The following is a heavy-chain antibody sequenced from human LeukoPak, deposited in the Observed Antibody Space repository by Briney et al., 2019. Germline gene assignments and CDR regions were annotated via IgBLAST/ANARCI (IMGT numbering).Heavy chain of an antibody. D-gene: IGHD6-13*01. CDR3: ARVQQLVPYYYYGMDV. CDR2: MNPNSGNT. Sequence: ASVNVSCKASGYTFTIYDINWVRQATGQGLEWMGWMNPNSGNTGYAQKFQGRVTMTRNTSISTAYMELSSLRSEDTAVYYCARVQQLVPYYYYGMDVWGQGTTVTVSS. J-gene: IGHJ6*02. CDR1: GYTFTIYD. V-gene: IGHV1-8*01.